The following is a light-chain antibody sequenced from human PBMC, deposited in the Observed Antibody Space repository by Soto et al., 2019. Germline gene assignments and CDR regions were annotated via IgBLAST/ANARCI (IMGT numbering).Light chain of an antibody. CDR3: QQRSNWPIT. V-gene: IGKV1-39*01. CDR2: AAS. Sequence: DIQMTQSPSSLSASVEDRVIITCRASQSISNHLNWYQQKPGKAPKLLIFAASSLQSGVPSRFSGSRSGPDFTLTISSLEPEDFAVYYCQQRSNWPITFGQGTRLE. J-gene: IGKJ5*01. CDR1: QSISNH.